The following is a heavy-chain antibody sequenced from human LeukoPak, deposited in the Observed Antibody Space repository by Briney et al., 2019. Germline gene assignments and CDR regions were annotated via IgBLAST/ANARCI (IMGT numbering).Heavy chain of an antibody. J-gene: IGHJ1*01. Sequence: PGRSLRLSCAASGFTFSNYGMHWVRQAPGKGLEGVAVIWYDGSNKYYADSVKGRFTISRDKANNTVHLQMNSLRAEETAVYYCTRDLTVATIRTPLQHWGQGTLVTVSS. CDR1: GFTFSNYG. D-gene: IGHD5-12*01. CDR2: IWYDGSNK. CDR3: TRDLTVATIRTPLQH. V-gene: IGHV3-33*01.